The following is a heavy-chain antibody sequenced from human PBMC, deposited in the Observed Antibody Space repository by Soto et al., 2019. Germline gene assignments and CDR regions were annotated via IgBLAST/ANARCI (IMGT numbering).Heavy chain of an antibody. CDR1: GFTFSSFG. J-gene: IGHJ4*02. CDR3: AKEDPLWRTLDY. V-gene: IGHV3-23*01. Sequence: GGSLRLSCAASGFTFSSFGMHWVRQAPGKGLEWVSAISGSGGSTYYADSVKGRFTISRDNSKNTLYLQMNSLRAEDTAVYSCAKEDPLWRTLDYWGQGTLVTVS. CDR2: ISGSGGST. D-gene: IGHD3-3*01.